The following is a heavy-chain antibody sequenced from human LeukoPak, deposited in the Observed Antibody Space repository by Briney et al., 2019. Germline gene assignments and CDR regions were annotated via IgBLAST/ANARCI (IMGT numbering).Heavy chain of an antibody. J-gene: IGHJ6*03. CDR1: GFTFSNYA. CDR2: ISWNSGSI. D-gene: IGHD6-13*01. Sequence: PGGSLRLSCAASGFTFSNYAMIWVRQAPGKGLECVSGISWNSGSIGYADSVKGRFTISRDNAKNSLYLQMNSLRAEDTALYYCAKDSLTRAAHYYMDVWGKGTTVTVSS. CDR3: AKDSLTRAAHYYMDV. V-gene: IGHV3-9*01.